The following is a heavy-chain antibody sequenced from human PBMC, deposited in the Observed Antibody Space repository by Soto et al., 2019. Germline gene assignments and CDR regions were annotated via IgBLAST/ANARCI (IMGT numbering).Heavy chain of an antibody. D-gene: IGHD2-15*01. CDR2: ISSSGYI. CDR3: ARDCSGGSCYPGMDV. CDR1: GFNFNSYT. V-gene: IGHV3-21*01. J-gene: IGHJ6*02. Sequence: GVSLRLSCAASGFNFNSYTINWVRQAPGKRLEWLSSISSSGYIFSTDSVRGRFTISRDNAKNSVYLQINSLRAEDTAVYFCARDCSGGSCYPGMDVWGQGTTVNVSS.